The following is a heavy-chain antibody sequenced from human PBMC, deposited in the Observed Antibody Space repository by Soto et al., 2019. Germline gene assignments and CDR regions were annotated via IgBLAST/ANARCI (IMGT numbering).Heavy chain of an antibody. Sequence: QVQLVQSGAEVKKPGSSVKVSCKASGDTFSTYTITWVRQAPGQGLEWMGGIIPRSGTSTYAQKFQGRVTITADDATSTAYMELRSLRSEDTAVYYCARVGLVLAPGTVKSDYYSCAMVVWGQGTTVTVSS. J-gene: IGHJ6*02. CDR1: GDTFSTYT. CDR3: ARVGLVLAPGTVKSDYYSCAMVV. D-gene: IGHD2-2*01. CDR2: IIPRSGTS. V-gene: IGHV1-69*12.